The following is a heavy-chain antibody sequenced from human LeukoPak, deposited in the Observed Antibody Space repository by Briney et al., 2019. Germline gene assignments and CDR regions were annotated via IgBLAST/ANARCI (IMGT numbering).Heavy chain of an antibody. V-gene: IGHV3-9*01. D-gene: IGHD5-12*01. CDR2: ISWNSGSI. CDR1: GFTFDDYA. CDR3: AKDMGSGYDYEDYYYYGMDV. J-gene: IGHJ6*02. Sequence: PGGSLRLSCAASGFTFDDYAMHWVRQAPGKGLEWVSGISWNSGSIGYADSVKGRFTISRDNAKNSLYLQMNSLRAEDTALYYCAKDMGSGYDYEDYYYYGMDVWGQGTTVTVSS.